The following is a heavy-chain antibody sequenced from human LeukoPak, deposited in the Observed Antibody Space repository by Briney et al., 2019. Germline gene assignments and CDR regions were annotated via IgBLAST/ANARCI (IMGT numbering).Heavy chain of an antibody. J-gene: IGHJ4*02. D-gene: IGHD2/OR15-2a*01. CDR3: VKVGISTYDY. V-gene: IGHV3-30*09. CDR2: ISYDGSNK. CDR1: GFTFSGHA. Sequence: GGSLRLSCAASGFTFSGHAMHWVRQAPGKGLEWVAVISYDGSNKDYADSVKGRFAISRDNSKDTLYLQMSNLRPEDTAIYYCVKVGISTYDYWGQGTLVTVSS.